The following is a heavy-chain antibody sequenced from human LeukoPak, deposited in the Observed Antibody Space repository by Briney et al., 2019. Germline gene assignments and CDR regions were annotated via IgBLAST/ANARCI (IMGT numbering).Heavy chain of an antibody. Sequence: ASVKVSCKASGYTFTGYYMHWVRQAPGQGLEWMGRINPNSGGTNYAQKFQGRVTMTRDTSISTAYMGLSRLRSDDTAVYYCATFSYSGSYRPDYWGQGTLVTVSS. D-gene: IGHD1-26*01. J-gene: IGHJ4*02. CDR2: INPNSGGT. CDR3: ATFSYSGSYRPDY. V-gene: IGHV1-2*06. CDR1: GYTFTGYY.